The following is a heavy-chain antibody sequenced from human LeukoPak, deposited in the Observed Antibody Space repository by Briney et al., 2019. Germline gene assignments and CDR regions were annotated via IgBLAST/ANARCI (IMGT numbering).Heavy chain of an antibody. J-gene: IGHJ4*02. CDR1: GYTFTSYG. Sequence: ASVKVSCKASGYTFTSYGISWVRQAPGQGGEGMGWISAYNGKTNYAQKLQGRVTMTRDTSISTAYMELSRLRSDDTAVYYCARDRGLDFDYWGQGTLVTVSS. V-gene: IGHV1-18*01. CDR2: ISAYNGKT. D-gene: IGHD6-19*01. CDR3: ARDRGLDFDY.